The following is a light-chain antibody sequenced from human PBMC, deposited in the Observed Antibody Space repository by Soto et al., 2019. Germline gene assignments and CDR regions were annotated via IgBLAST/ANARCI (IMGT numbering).Light chain of an antibody. J-gene: IGLJ2*01. Sequence: QSVLTQPPSASVSPGQSVTISCTVTSSDVGSYNLVSWHQQHPGKAPKVMIYGVSQRPSGVPDRFSGSKSGNTASLTVSGLQAEDEADYYCSSYAGSSVVFGAGTKLTVL. V-gene: IGLV2-8*01. CDR1: SSDVGSYNL. CDR2: GVS. CDR3: SSYAGSSVV.